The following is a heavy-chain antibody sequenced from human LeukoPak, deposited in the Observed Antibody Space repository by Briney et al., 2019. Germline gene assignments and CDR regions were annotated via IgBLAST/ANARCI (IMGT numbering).Heavy chain of an antibody. Sequence: SVKVSCKASGFTFTSSAVQWVRQARGQRLEWIGWIVVGSGNTNYAQKFQERVTITRDMSTSTAYMELSSLRSEDTAVYYCAEVGPILKAFDYWGQGTLVTVSS. CDR3: AEVGPILKAFDY. CDR1: GFTFTSSA. CDR2: IVVGSGNT. J-gene: IGHJ4*02. V-gene: IGHV1-58*01.